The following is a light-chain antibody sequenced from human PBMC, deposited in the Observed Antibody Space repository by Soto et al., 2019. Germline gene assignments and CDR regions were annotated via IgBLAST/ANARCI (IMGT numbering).Light chain of an antibody. CDR1: SSDVGGYNF. CDR2: DVT. V-gene: IGLV2-14*01. J-gene: IGLJ2*01. CDR3: SSYTSRNTLI. Sequence: QSVLTQPVSVSGSPGQSITISCTGTSSDVGGYNFVSWYQQHPGKVPKLMIYDVTNRPSGVSTRFSGSKSGNTASLAISGLQAEDEADYYCSSYTSRNTLIFGGGTQLTVL.